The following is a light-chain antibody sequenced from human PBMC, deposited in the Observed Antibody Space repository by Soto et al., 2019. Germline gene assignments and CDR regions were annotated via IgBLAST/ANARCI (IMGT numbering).Light chain of an antibody. J-gene: IGKJ3*01. V-gene: IGKV1-33*01. CDR2: DAS. Sequence: DIQMTQSPSSLSASVGYRVTITCQASQDIRKFLNWYQQKPGKAPKLLINDASNLETGVPSRFSGSGSGRDFTFTINSLQPEDIATYYCQHYDKLVTVGPGPTVDIK. CDR1: QDIRKF. CDR3: QHYDKLVT.